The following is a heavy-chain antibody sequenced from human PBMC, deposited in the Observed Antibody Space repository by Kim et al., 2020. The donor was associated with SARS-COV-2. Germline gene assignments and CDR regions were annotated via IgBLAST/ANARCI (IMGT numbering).Heavy chain of an antibody. V-gene: IGHV3-30*18. D-gene: IGHD4-17*01. Sequence: GGSLRLSCAASGFTFSSYGMHWVRQAPGKGLEWVAVISYDGSNKYYADSVKGRFTISRDNSKNTLYLQMNSLRAEDTAVYYCAKDRDYGGNAYYFDYWGQGTLVTVSS. J-gene: IGHJ4*02. CDR3: AKDRDYGGNAYYFDY. CDR2: ISYDGSNK. CDR1: GFTFSSYG.